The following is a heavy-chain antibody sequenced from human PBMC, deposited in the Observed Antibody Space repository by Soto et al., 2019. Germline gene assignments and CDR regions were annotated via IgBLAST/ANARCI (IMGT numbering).Heavy chain of an antibody. D-gene: IGHD3-3*01. CDR1: GFTFSSYG. Sequence: QVQLVESGGGVVQPGRSLRLSCAASGFTFSSYGMHWVRQAPGKGLEWVAVISYDGSNKYYADSVKGRFTISRDNSKNTLFLQVNSLRAEVTAVYYWAKDVLRFLEWLAFYGMVVWGQGTTVTVSS. V-gene: IGHV3-30*18. CDR3: AKDVLRFLEWLAFYGMVV. CDR2: ISYDGSNK. J-gene: IGHJ6*02.